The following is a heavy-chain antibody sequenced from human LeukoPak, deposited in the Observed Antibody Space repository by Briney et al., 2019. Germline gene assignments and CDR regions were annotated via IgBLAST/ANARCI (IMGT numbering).Heavy chain of an antibody. J-gene: IGHJ3*02. CDR3: ARYGSSWINKRLNDAFDI. CDR2: IYTSGST. CDR1: GGSISSGSYY. V-gene: IGHV4-61*02. Sequence: SETLSLTCTVSGGSISSGSYYWSWIRQPAGKGLEWIGRIYTSGSTNYNPSLKSRVTISVDTSKNQFSLKLSSVTAADTAVYYCARYGSSWINKRLNDAFDIWGQGTMVTVSS. D-gene: IGHD6-13*01.